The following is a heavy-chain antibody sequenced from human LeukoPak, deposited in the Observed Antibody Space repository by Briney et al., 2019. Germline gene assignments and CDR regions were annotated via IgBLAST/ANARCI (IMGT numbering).Heavy chain of an antibody. J-gene: IGHJ4*02. CDR1: GYTFTGYY. V-gene: IGHV1-2*02. Sequence: ASVKVSCKAPGYTFTGYYMHWVRQAPGQGLEWMGWINPNSGGTNYAQKFQGRVTMTRDTSISTAYMELSRLRSDDTAVYYCARAEKPYYYDSSGYTSRSIDYWGQGTLVTVSS. CDR2: INPNSGGT. CDR3: ARAEKPYYYDSSGYTSRSIDY. D-gene: IGHD3-22*01.